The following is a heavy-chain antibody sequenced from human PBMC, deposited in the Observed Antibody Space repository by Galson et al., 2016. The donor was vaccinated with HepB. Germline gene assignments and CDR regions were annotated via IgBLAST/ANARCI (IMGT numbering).Heavy chain of an antibody. CDR2: IRGNGGGT. CDR3: AKISVDGYTSGWGGAFDI. J-gene: IGHJ3*02. V-gene: IGHV3-23*01. CDR1: GFTFSHYA. Sequence: SLRLSCAASGFTFSHYAMSWVRQAPGKGLEWVSSIRGNGGGTNYADSVTGRFTISRDTSKNTLFLQMNSLRAEDTAVYYCAKISVDGYTSGWGGAFDIWGQGTVVTVSS. D-gene: IGHD6-19*01.